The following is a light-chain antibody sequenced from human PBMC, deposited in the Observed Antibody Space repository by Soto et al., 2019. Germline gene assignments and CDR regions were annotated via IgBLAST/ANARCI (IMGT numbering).Light chain of an antibody. CDR1: QSLLQSDGNTY. V-gene: IGKV2D-29*01. CDR2: AVS. J-gene: IGKJ1*01. Sequence: IVMTQTPLSLSVTPGQPASISCKSSQSLLQSDGNTYLYWYLQKPGQPPQLLIYAVSNRFSGVPDRCSGSGSGTAFTRKISWVEAEEVGVYDCVQSIQLPRTFGKGTKVEIK. CDR3: VQSIQLPRT.